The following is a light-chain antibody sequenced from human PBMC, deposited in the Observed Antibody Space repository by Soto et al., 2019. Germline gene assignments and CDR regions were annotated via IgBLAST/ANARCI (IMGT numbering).Light chain of an antibody. J-gene: IGLJ2*01. CDR3: ASFTSSVTVV. V-gene: IGLV2-14*03. CDR1: SSDVGGYNY. Sequence: QSALTQPASVSGSPGQSITISCAGTSSDVGGYNYVSWYLQLPGKVPRLIISDVNKRPSGVSDRFSGSKSGNTASLTISGLQVEDEADYYCASFTSSVTVVFGVGTKLTVL. CDR2: DVN.